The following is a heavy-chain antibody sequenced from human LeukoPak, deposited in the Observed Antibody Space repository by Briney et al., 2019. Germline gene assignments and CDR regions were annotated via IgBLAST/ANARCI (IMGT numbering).Heavy chain of an antibody. V-gene: IGHV3-7*01. Sequence: GGSLRLSCAASGFTFSSYWMSWVRQAPGKGLEWVANIKQDGSEKYYVDSVKGRFTISRDNAKNSLYLQMNSLRAEDTAVHYCASSGYSSGWYGDYWGQGTLVTVSS. CDR2: IKQDGSEK. J-gene: IGHJ4*02. CDR3: ASSGYSSGWYGDY. CDR1: GFTFSSYW. D-gene: IGHD6-19*01.